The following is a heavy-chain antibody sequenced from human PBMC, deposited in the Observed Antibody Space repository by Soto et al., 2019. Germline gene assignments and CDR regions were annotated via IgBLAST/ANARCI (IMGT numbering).Heavy chain of an antibody. J-gene: IGHJ1*01. V-gene: IGHV4-39*01. D-gene: IGHD6-13*01. Sequence: PSETLSLTCTVSGGSISSSSYYWGWFRQPPGKGLEWIGNIYYSGSTYYNPFLKSRITISVDTSKNQFSLKLSSVTAADQAVYYCERIPAHGIQEYFQNWGQGTLVTVSS. CDR2: IYYSGST. CDR3: ERIPAHGIQEYFQN. CDR1: GGSISSSSYY.